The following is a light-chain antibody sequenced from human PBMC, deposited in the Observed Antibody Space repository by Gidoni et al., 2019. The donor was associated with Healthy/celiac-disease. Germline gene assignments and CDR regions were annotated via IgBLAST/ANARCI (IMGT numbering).Light chain of an antibody. J-gene: IGKJ1*01. CDR2: DAS. CDR3: QQSYSSHGG. CDR1: KSISSY. Sequence: IQMSPSPSSLSASVGDRVTITCRASKSISSYLNWYQQKQGKAPKLLIYDASSLQSGVPSRFSSSGSGTEYTLTISSRQQEDYATYYCQQSYSSHGGFGQGTKVEIK. V-gene: IGKV1-39*01.